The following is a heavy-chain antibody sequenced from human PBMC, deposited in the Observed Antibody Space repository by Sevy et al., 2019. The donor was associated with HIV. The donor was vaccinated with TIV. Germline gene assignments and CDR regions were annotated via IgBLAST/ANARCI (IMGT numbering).Heavy chain of an antibody. Sequence: GGSLRLSCAASGITFSSAWMSWVRLVPGKGLEWPGRIKSETDGGAADYAAAVKGRFTISRVDSKETRSLHLNSLKTEDTAVYYCTTDLGFYSSKWGQGTLVTVSS. CDR1: GITFSSAW. CDR3: TTDLGFYSSK. D-gene: IGHD4-4*01. V-gene: IGHV3-15*01. CDR2: IKSETDGGAA. J-gene: IGHJ4*02.